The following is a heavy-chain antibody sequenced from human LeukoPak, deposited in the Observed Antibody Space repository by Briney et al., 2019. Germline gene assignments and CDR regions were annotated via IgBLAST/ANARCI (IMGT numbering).Heavy chain of an antibody. Sequence: SVKVSCKASGGTFSSYAISWVRQAPGQGLEWMGGIIPIFGTASYAQKFQGRVTITADESTSTAYMELSSLRSEDTAVYYCARSDFWSGYHLNWFDPWGQGTLVTVSS. CDR2: IIPIFGTA. D-gene: IGHD3-3*01. J-gene: IGHJ5*02. V-gene: IGHV1-69*13. CDR1: GGTFSSYA. CDR3: ARSDFWSGYHLNWFDP.